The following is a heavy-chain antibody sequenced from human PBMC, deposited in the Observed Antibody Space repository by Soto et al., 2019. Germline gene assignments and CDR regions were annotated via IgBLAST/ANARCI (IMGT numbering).Heavy chain of an antibody. CDR2: ISGSGDRT. V-gene: IGHV3-23*01. Sequence: EVQLLESGGGLVQPGGSLRLSCAASGFAFNTYAMDWVRQAPGKGLEWVSSISGSGDRTYYADSVKGRFTISRDNSENTLYLEMNSLRAEDTAVYYCANSDRGGSRNSNFWGQGTLVTVSS. CDR1: GFAFNTYA. J-gene: IGHJ4*02. CDR3: ANSDRGGSRNSNF. D-gene: IGHD3-10*01.